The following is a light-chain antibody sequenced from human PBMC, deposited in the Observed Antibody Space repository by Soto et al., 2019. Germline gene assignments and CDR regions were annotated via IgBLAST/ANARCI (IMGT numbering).Light chain of an antibody. CDR1: QSISSY. Sequence: DIQMTQSPSSLSASVGDRVTITCRASQSISSYLNWYQQKPGKAPKLLIYAASSLQSGVPSRFRGSGSGTDFTLTISSLQPEDFATYYCQQSYSTPQMTFGQGTKVEIK. V-gene: IGKV1-39*01. J-gene: IGKJ1*01. CDR2: AAS. CDR3: QQSYSTPQMT.